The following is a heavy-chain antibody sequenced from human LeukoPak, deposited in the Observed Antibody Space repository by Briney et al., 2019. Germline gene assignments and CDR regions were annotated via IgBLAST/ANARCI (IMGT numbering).Heavy chain of an antibody. CDR3: ARRLVRYNYYYMDV. J-gene: IGHJ6*03. V-gene: IGHV1-2*02. D-gene: IGHD6-19*01. CDR2: INPNSGGA. CDR1: GYIFTGYY. Sequence: GASVKVSCKASGYIFTGYYMHWVRQAPGQGLEWMGWINPNSGGANYAQKFQGRVTMTRATSTSTAYMELSSLRSDDTAVYYCARRLVRYNYYYMDVWGKGTTVTVSS.